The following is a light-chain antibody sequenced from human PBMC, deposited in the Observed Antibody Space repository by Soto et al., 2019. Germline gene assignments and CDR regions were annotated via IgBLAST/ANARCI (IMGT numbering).Light chain of an antibody. CDR3: QQRSNWLT. CDR1: QSVSSY. J-gene: IGKJ4*01. V-gene: IGKV3-11*01. Sequence: EIVLTQSPATLSLSPGERATLSCRASQSVSSYLAWYQQKPGQAPRLLIYDASNRATGIPARFSGSGSGTDFPLTISRPEPEDFAVYYCQQRSNWLTFGGGTKVDIK. CDR2: DAS.